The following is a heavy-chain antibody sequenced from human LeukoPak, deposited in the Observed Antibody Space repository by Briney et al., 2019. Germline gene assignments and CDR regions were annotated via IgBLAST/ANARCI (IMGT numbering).Heavy chain of an antibody. CDR3: ATGRTKWDLLNY. D-gene: IGHD1-26*01. CDR2: LEPEDGEM. V-gene: IGHV1-24*01. J-gene: IGHJ4*02. Sequence: ASVKVSCKVSGYTLTELSLYWVRQAPGKGLEWMGGLEPEDGEMIYSQKSQGRVTMTEDTSTDIAYMEMSSLRSEDTAVYYCATGRTKWDLLNYWGQGTLVTVSS. CDR1: GYTLTELS.